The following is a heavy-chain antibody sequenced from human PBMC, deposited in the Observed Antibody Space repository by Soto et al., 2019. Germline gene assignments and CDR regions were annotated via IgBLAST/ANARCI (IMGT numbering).Heavy chain of an antibody. V-gene: IGHV4-59*01. CDR2: IYYTGTT. D-gene: IGHD3-22*01. J-gene: IGHJ4*02. Sequence: SETLSLSCTVSGGSISSYYWSWIRQPPGKGLEWIGYIYYTGTTNYNPSLKSRVTISVDTSKNQLSLKLSSVTTADTAVYYCASLFYYDRSGYSMPLDYWGQGTLVTVS. CDR1: GGSISSYY. CDR3: ASLFYYDRSGYSMPLDY.